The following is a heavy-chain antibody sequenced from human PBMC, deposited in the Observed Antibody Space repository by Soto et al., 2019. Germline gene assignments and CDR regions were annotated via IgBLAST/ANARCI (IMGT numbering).Heavy chain of an antibody. CDR2: ISYDGSNK. V-gene: IGHV3-30*18. J-gene: IGHJ6*02. CDR1: GFTFSSYG. CDR3: AKDRSISRYYYYYGMDV. Sequence: GGSLRLSCAASGFTFSSYGMHWVRQAPGKGLEWVAVISYDGSNKYYADSVKGRFTISRDNSKNTLYLQMNSLRAEDTAVYYCAKDRSISRYYYYYGMDVWDQGTTVTVSS.